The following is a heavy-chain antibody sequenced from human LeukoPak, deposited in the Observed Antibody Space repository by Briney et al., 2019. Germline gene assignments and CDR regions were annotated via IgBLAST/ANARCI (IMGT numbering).Heavy chain of an antibody. Sequence: ASVKVSCKASGYTFTSYGISWVRQAPGQGLEWMGWISTNTGNPTYAQGFTGRFVFSLDTSVSTAYLQISSLKAEDTAVYYCARWENSYGYPFDYWGQGTLVTVSS. V-gene: IGHV7-4-1*02. J-gene: IGHJ4*02. CDR2: ISTNTGNP. D-gene: IGHD5-18*01. CDR1: GYTFTSYG. CDR3: ARWENSYGYPFDY.